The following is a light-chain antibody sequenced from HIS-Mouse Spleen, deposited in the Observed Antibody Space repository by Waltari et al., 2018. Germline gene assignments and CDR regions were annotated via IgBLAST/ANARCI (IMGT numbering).Light chain of an antibody. CDR3: CSYAGSYTYV. V-gene: IGLV2-14*03. J-gene: IGLJ1*01. CDR1: SSYVGGYNY. Sequence: QSALTQPASVSGSPGQSITISCTGTSSYVGGYNYVSWYQQHPGKAPKLMIYDVSNRPSGVSNRFSGSKSGNTASLTISGLQAEDEADYYCCSYAGSYTYVFGTGTKVTVL. CDR2: DVS.